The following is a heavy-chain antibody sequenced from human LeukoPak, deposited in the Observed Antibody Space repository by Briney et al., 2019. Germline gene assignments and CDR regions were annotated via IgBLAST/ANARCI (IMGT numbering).Heavy chain of an antibody. J-gene: IGHJ4*02. Sequence: GGSLRLSCAASGFTFSTFAMSWVRQAPGKGLEWVSAISGSGGSTYYADSVKGRFTISGDNSKNTLYLQMNSLRAEDTAVYYCVGSGSYSTYNHAITLYYFDYWGQGTLVTVSS. CDR3: VGSGSYSTYNHAITLYYFDY. V-gene: IGHV3-23*01. CDR1: GFTFSTFA. D-gene: IGHD3-10*01. CDR2: ISGSGGST.